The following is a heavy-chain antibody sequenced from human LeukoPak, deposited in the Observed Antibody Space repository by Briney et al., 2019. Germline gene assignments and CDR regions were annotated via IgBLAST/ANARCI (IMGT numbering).Heavy chain of an antibody. CDR3: ARTDSSLHDY. CDR1: GGSFSGYY. J-gene: IGHJ4*02. CDR2: INHSGST. V-gene: IGHV4-34*01. D-gene: IGHD6-13*01. Sequence: SETLSLTCAVYGGSFSGYYWSWIRQPPGKGLEWIGEINHSGSTNYNPSLKSRVTISVDTSKNQFSLKLSSVTAADTAVYYCARTDSSLHDYWGQGTLVTVSS.